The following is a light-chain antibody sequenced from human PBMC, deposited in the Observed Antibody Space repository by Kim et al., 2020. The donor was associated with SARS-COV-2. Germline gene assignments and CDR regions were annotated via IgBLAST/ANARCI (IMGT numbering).Light chain of an antibody. V-gene: IGKV2-30*01. J-gene: IGKJ3*01. CDR3: MQGTHWPFT. Sequence: PASSSCRSSQSLVYNDGNTYLNWFHQRPGQSPRLLIYKVSNRESGVPDRFSGSGSGTDFTLLISRVEAEDVGVYYCMQGTHWPFTFGPGTKVDIK. CDR1: QSLVYNDGNTY. CDR2: KVS.